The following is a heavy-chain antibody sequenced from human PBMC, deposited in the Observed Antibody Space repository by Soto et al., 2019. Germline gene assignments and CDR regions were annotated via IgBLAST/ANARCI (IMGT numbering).Heavy chain of an antibody. CDR2: ISASTGIT. Sequence: QVQLVQSGAEVKKPGASLMVSCKASGYTFTSYGINWVRQAPGQGLEWMGWISASTGITNYAESVQGRVILTTDISTSTAYMELRSLTSNDTAVYYCARSPRVIVAAKGTLDYWGQGTPVTVSS. CDR3: ARSPRVIVAAKGTLDY. CDR1: GYTFTSYG. V-gene: IGHV1-18*04. J-gene: IGHJ4*02. D-gene: IGHD5-12*01.